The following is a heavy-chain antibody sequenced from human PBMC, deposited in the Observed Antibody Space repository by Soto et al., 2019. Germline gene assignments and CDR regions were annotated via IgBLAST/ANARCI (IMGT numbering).Heavy chain of an antibody. CDR3: AKDRVPDSRWNFAF. Sequence: PGGSLRLSCAASGFTFSTYTMNWVRQAPGKGLEWVSGIFGSGTGTYYADSMKGRVTISRDNSRNTVFLQINSLRAEDTAVYYCAKDRVPDSRWNFAFRGQGTLVTVSS. CDR2: IFGSGTGT. J-gene: IGHJ4*02. V-gene: IGHV3-23*01. D-gene: IGHD1-1*01. CDR1: GFTFSTYT.